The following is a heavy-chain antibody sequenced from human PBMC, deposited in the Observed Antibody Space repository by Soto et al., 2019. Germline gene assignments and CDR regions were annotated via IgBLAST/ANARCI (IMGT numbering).Heavy chain of an antibody. V-gene: IGHV4-59*01. CDR2: IYYSGST. J-gene: IGHJ4*02. Sequence: SGTLSLTCTVSGGSISSYYWSWIRQPPGKGLEWIGYIYYSGSTNYNPSLKSRVTISVDTSKNQFSLKLSSVTAADTAVYYCDQGRDWYWYSGRGTVDTVSS. CDR1: GGSISSYY. D-gene: IGHD6-19*01. CDR3: DQGRDWYWY.